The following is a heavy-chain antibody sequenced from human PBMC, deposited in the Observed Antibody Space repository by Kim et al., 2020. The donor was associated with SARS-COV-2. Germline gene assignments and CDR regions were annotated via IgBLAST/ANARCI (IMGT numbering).Heavy chain of an antibody. J-gene: IGHJ5*02. V-gene: IGHV1-2*02. Sequence: NYAQKFQGRVTMTRDTSISTAYMELSRLRSDDTAVYYCARDVVPAAGFDPWGQGTLVTVSS. D-gene: IGHD2-2*01. CDR3: ARDVVPAAGFDP.